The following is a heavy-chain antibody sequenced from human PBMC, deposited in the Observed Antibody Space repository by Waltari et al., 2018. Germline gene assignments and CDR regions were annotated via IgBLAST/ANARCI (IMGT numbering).Heavy chain of an antibody. CDR1: GYSISIGYY. CDR3: ARAVGYCTGGVCYPYYYYYMDV. D-gene: IGHD2-8*02. J-gene: IGHJ6*03. V-gene: IGHV4-38-2*01. CDR2: IYHSGSN. Sequence: QVHLQESGTGLVKPSETLSLTCAVSGYSISIGYYLGWILQPPGNALARIGSIYHSGSNYYNPSLKSRVTIAVDTSKNQFSLKLSSVTAADTAVYYCARAVGYCTGGVCYPYYYYYMDVWGKGTTVTVSS.